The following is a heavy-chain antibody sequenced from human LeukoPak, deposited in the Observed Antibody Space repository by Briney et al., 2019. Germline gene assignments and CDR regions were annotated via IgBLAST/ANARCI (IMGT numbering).Heavy chain of an antibody. V-gene: IGHV5-51*01. Sequence: GESLKISCKGSGYSFTSYWIGWVRQMPGKGLEWMGIIFPGDSDTRYSPSFQGQVTTSADKSISTAYLQWSSLKASDTAMYYCARSLDYYYYGMDVWGQGTTVTVSS. CDR2: IFPGDSDT. CDR1: GYSFTSYW. J-gene: IGHJ6*02. CDR3: ARSLDYYYYGMDV.